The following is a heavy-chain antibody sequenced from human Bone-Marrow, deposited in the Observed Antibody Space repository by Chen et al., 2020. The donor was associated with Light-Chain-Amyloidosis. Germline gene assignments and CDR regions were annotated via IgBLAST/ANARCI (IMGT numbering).Heavy chain of an antibody. CDR1: GFTVSSNY. CDR3: ARDRYYDSSVAY. V-gene: IGHV3-53*01. J-gene: IGHJ4*02. CDR2: IYSGGST. D-gene: IGHD3-22*01. Sequence: EVQLVESGGGLIQPGGSLRLSCAASGFTVSSNYMGWVRQAPGKGLEWVSVIYSGGSTYYADSVKGRFTISRDNSKNTLYLQMNSLRAEDTAVYYCARDRYYDSSVAYWGQGTLVTVSS.